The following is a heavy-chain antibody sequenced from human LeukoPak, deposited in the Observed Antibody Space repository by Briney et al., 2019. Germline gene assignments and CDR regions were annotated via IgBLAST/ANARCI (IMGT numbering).Heavy chain of an antibody. J-gene: IGHJ3*02. Sequence: AASVKVSCKVSGYTFTSYGISWVRQAPGQGLEWMGWISAYNGNTNYAQKLQGRVTMTTDTSTSTAYMELRSLRSDDTAVYYCARGGTTRGYYDSSGYQAAFDIWGQGTMVTVSS. V-gene: IGHV1-18*01. CDR1: GYTFTSYG. CDR3: ARGGTTRGYYDSSGYQAAFDI. D-gene: IGHD3-22*01. CDR2: ISAYNGNT.